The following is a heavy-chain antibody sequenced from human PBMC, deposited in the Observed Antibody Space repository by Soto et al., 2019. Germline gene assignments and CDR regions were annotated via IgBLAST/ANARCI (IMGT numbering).Heavy chain of an antibody. V-gene: IGHV3-23*01. CDR2: ISVSGGST. J-gene: IGHJ6*02. CDR1: GFTFSSYA. Sequence: PGGSLRLSCAASGFTFSSYAMIWVRQAPGKGLEWVSAISVSGGSTYYADSVKGRFTISRDNSKNTLYLQMNSLRAEDTAVYYCANAGTDNVYDFWSGHLQSPPYYYYGMDVWGQGTTVTVSS. CDR3: ANAGTDNVYDFWSGHLQSPPYYYYGMDV. D-gene: IGHD3-3*01.